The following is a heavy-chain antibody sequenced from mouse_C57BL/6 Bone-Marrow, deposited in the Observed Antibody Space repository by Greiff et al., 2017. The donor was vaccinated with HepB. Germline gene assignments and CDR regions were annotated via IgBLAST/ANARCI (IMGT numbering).Heavy chain of an antibody. V-gene: IGHV1-81*01. J-gene: IGHJ2*01. CDR1: GYTFTSYG. CDR2: IYPRSGNT. D-gene: IGHD2-2*01. CDR3: ARIDGYDSGFDY. Sequence: VQLQESGAELARPGASVKLSCKASGYTFTSYGISWVKQRTGQGLEWIGEIYPRSGNTYYNEKFKSKATLTADKSSSTAYMELRSLTSEDSAVYFCARIDGYDSGFDYWGQGTTLTVSS.